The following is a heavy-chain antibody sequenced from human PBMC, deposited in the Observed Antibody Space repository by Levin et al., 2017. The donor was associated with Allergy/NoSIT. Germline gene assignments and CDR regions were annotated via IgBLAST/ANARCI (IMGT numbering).Heavy chain of an antibody. CDR2: ISAYNGNT. V-gene: IGHV1-18*01. CDR3: AREGSSGYYSNRQAFDI. Sequence: ASVKVSCKASGYTFTSYGISWVRQAPGQGLEWMGWISAYNGNTNYAQKLQGRVTMTTDTSTSTAYMELRSLRSDDTAVYYCAREGSSGYYSNRQAFDIWGQGTMVTVSS. J-gene: IGHJ3*02. CDR1: GYTFTSYG. D-gene: IGHD3-22*01.